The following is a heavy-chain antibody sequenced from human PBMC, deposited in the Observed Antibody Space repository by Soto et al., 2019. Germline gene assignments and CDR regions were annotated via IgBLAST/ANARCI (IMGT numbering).Heavy chain of an antibody. Sequence: GGSLRLSCAASGFIFSTYTMNWVRQAPGKRLEWVSSISSGSSHINYADSVKGRFTISRDNAKNSLYLQMNSLRAEDTAVYYCARGYNYFDIWGQGTMVTVSS. D-gene: IGHD5-18*01. J-gene: IGHJ3*02. CDR3: ARGYNYFDI. CDR2: ISSGSSHI. CDR1: GFIFSTYT. V-gene: IGHV3-21*01.